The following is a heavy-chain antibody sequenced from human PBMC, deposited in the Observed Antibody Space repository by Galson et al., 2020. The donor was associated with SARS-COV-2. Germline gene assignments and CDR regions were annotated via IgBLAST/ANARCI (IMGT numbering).Heavy chain of an antibody. V-gene: IGHV4-59*01. CDR3: ARDPAPLYGDNYYYGMDV. J-gene: IGHJ6*02. CDR2: ISYSGTT. Sequence: ETSETLSLTCSVSEVSMSSYYWNWIRQPPGKGLEWIGSISYSGTTNYNPSLWSRVTMLVDLSMNQFSLRLSSVTAADTAVYYCARDPAPLYGDNYYYGMDVWGRGTTVTVSS. D-gene: IGHD4-17*01. CDR1: EVSMSSYY.